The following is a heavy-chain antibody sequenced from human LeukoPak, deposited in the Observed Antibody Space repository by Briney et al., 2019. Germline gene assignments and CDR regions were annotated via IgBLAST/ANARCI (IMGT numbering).Heavy chain of an antibody. J-gene: IGHJ3*01. CDR2: FDPENVDM. Sequence: GASVKVSCKVSGHTLTELAIHWVRQAPGKGLEWVGGFDPENVDMGYAQNFQGRVTMTEDTSTDTAYMELSSLRSGDTAIYYCATNGLRGDNLQPVDTFDVWGQGTMVTVSA. CDR3: ATNGLRGDNLQPVDTFDV. CDR1: GHTLTELA. V-gene: IGHV1-24*01. D-gene: IGHD1-1*01.